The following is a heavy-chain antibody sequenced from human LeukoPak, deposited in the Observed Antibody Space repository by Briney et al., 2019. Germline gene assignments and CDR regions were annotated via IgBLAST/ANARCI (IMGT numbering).Heavy chain of an antibody. Sequence: SETLSLTCTVSGASISSSTYYWGWIRQPPGKGLEWIGSASYSGNTYYNPSLKSRVTILVDTSKNQFSLKMTSVTAADTAVYYCATYEYSSSSFFDYWGQGTLVTVSS. J-gene: IGHJ4*02. V-gene: IGHV4-39*07. D-gene: IGHD6-6*01. CDR3: ATYEYSSSSFFDY. CDR2: ASYSGNT. CDR1: GASISSSTYY.